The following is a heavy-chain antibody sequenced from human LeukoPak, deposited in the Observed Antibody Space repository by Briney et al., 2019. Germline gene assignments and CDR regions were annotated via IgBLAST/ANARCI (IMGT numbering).Heavy chain of an antibody. CDR3: ARRGSIAAAGRGYAFDI. V-gene: IGHV3-7*01. CDR2: IKQEGSEK. D-gene: IGHD6-13*01. CDR1: GFTFSSYW. J-gene: IGHJ3*02. Sequence: GGSLRLSCAASGFTFSSYWMSWVRQAPGKGLEWVANIKQEGSEKYYVDSVKGRFTISRDNAKNSLYLQMNSLRAEDTAVYYCARRGSIAAAGRGYAFDIWGQGTMVTVSS.